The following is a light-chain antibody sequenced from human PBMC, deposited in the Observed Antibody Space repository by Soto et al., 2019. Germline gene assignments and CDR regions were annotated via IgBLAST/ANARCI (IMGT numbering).Light chain of an antibody. V-gene: IGKV3-15*01. CDR2: GAS. J-gene: IGKJ1*01. CDR1: QSVSSN. Sequence: EIVMTQSPATLSVSPGERATLSCRASQSVSSNLAWYQQKPGQAPRLIIYGASTRATGIPARFSRSGSGTEFTPTIRSLQSEDFAVYYCQQYNNWPPWTFGQGTKVESK. CDR3: QQYNNWPPWT.